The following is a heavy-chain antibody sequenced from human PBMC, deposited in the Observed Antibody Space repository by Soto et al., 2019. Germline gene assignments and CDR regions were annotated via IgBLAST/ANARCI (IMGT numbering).Heavy chain of an antibody. D-gene: IGHD3-16*01. CDR1: GYTFTNYG. CDR3: ARGGGGFEDY. J-gene: IGHJ4*02. V-gene: IGHV1-18*01. CDR2: ISGYNGNT. Sequence: QIQLVQSGPEVKKPGASVKVSCKTAGYTFTNYGVSWVRQAPGQGLEWMGWISGYNGNTNYAQNLQDRVTMTTDTARSRVYMELRSLTSDDTAVYYCARGGGGFEDYWGQGTLVGVSS.